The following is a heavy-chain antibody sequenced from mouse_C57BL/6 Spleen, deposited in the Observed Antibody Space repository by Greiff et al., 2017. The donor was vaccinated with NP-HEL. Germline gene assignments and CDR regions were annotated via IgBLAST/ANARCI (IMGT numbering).Heavy chain of an antibody. CDR2: IYPGSGST. Sequence: VQLQQPGAELVKPGASVKMSCKASGYTFTSYWITWVKQRPGQGLEWIGDIYPGSGSTNYNEKFKSKATLTVDTSSSTAYMQLSSLTSEDSAVYYCARASYYSNSFYAMDYWGQGTSVTVSS. V-gene: IGHV1-55*01. D-gene: IGHD2-5*01. J-gene: IGHJ4*01. CDR3: ARASYYSNSFYAMDY. CDR1: GYTFTSYW.